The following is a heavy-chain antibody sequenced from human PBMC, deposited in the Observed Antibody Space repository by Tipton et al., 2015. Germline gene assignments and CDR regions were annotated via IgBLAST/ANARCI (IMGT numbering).Heavy chain of an antibody. J-gene: IGHJ4*02. Sequence: TLSLTCDVSGYSISSGYYWGWIRQPPGKGLEWIANIYHSGSTYYNPPLKSRVTISVDASKNQFSLKLRSVTAADTAVYYCARVGSGSYWGYFDYWGQGTMVTVSS. D-gene: IGHD2-21*01. CDR3: ARVGSGSYWGYFDY. CDR1: GYSISSGYY. CDR2: IYHSGST. V-gene: IGHV4-38-2*01.